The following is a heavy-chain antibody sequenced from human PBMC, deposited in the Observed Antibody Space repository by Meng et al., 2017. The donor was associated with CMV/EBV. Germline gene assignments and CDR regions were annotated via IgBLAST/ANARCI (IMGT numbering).Heavy chain of an antibody. CDR1: GGSISSGSYY. Sequence: QVRLQVSGPGLVKPSQTLSLTCTVSGGSISSGSYYWSWIRQPAGKGLEWIGRIYTSGSTNYNPSLKSRVTISVDTSKNQFSLKLSSVTAADTAVYYCASVQGLGVSWGQGTLVTVSS. V-gene: IGHV4-61*02. J-gene: IGHJ4*02. D-gene: IGHD3-10*01. CDR3: ASVQGLGVS. CDR2: IYTSGST.